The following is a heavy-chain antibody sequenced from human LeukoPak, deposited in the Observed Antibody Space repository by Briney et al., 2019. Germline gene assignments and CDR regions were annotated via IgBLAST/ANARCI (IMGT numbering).Heavy chain of an antibody. J-gene: IGHJ4*02. D-gene: IGHD5-12*01. V-gene: IGHV3-30*04. CDR3: ARGWDIVATIQYYFDY. CDR1: GFTFSSCA. Sequence: GRSLRLSCAASGFTFSSCAMHWVRQAPGKGLEWVAVISYDGSNKYYADSVKGRFTISRDNSKNTLYLQMNSLRAEDTAVYYCARGWDIVATIQYYFDYWGQGTLVTVSS. CDR2: ISYDGSNK.